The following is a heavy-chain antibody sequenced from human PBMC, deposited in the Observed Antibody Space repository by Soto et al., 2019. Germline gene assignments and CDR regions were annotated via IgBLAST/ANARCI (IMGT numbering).Heavy chain of an antibody. CDR1: GFTFSDYA. Sequence: GGSLRLSCVASGFTFSDYAMNWVRQAPGKGPEWVSHIATTGATYYADSVKGRFTISRDISKNTLFLQMNSLRADDTAVYYCAKSLKTATSFDYWGQGTLVTVSS. CDR2: IATTGAT. CDR3: AKSLKTATSFDY. V-gene: IGHV3-23*01. J-gene: IGHJ4*02.